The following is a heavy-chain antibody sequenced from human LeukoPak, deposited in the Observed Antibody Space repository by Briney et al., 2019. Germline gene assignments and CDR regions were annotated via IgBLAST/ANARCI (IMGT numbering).Heavy chain of an antibody. Sequence: PGGSLRLSCAASGFTFSSSGMHWVRQAPGKGLEWVAVISYDGSNEYYADSVKGRFTISRDNSKNTLYLQMNSLRAGDTAVYYCAKDSYDMSGYYYYYFAYWGQGTQVTVSS. CDR3: AKDSYDMSGYYYYYFAY. D-gene: IGHD3-22*01. J-gene: IGHJ4*02. CDR1: GFTFSSSG. V-gene: IGHV3-30*18. CDR2: ISYDGSNE.